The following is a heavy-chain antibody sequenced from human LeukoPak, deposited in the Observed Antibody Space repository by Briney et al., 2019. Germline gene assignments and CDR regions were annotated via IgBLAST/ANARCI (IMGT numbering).Heavy chain of an antibody. Sequence: PGGSLRLSCAASGFTFSSYSMNWVRQAPGKGLEWVSSISSSSSYIYYADSVKGRFTISRDNAKNSLYLQMNSLRAEDTAVYYCARPQDIVVVPAAPLFEMDVWGKGTTVTVSS. J-gene: IGHJ6*04. CDR3: ARPQDIVVVPAAPLFEMDV. V-gene: IGHV3-21*01. CDR1: GFTFSSYS. CDR2: ISSSSSYI. D-gene: IGHD2-2*01.